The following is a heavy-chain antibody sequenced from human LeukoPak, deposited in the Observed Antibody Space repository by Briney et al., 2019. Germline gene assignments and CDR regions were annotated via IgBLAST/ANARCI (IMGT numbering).Heavy chain of an antibody. CDR1: GYTFTIYG. D-gene: IGHD3-10*01. CDR2: ISAYNRNR. V-gene: IGHV1-18*01. J-gene: IGHJ4*02. CDR3: ARDGPNRNYYGSGSKLDY. Sequence: ASVTVSCKASGYTFTIYGISWVRQAPGHGRGWMGWISAYNRNRNYAQKLQGRVTMTTDTSTSTAYMELRSLRSDATAVYYCARDGPNRNYYGSGSKLDYWGQGTLVTVSS.